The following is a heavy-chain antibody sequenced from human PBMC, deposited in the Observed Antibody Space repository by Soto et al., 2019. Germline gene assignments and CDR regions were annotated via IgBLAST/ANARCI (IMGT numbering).Heavy chain of an antibody. D-gene: IGHD6-13*01. Sequence: SQTLSLTCAISGDSVSSNSAAWNWIRQSPSRGLEWLGRTYYRSKWYNDYAVSVKSRITINPDTSKNQFSLQLNSVTPEDTAVYYCARGSTYSSSWYYYYGMDVWGQGTTVTVSS. CDR3: ARGSTYSSSWYYYYGMDV. CDR2: TYYRSKWYN. V-gene: IGHV6-1*01. CDR1: GDSVSSNSAA. J-gene: IGHJ6*02.